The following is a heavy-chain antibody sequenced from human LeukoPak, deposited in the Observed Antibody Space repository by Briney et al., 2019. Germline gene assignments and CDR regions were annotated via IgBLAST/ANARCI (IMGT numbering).Heavy chain of an antibody. Sequence: PGASLRLSCAASGFTFSSYAMSWVRQAPGKGLEWVSAISGSGGSTYYADSVKGRFTISRDNSKNTLYLQMNSLRAEDTAIYYCAKTYDYGSGWFDPWGQGTLVTVSS. J-gene: IGHJ5*02. D-gene: IGHD3-10*01. CDR1: GFTFSSYA. V-gene: IGHV3-23*01. CDR2: ISGSGGST. CDR3: AKTYDYGSGWFDP.